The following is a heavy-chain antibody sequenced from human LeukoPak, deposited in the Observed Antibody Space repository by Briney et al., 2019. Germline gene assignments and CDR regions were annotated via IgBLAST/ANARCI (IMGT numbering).Heavy chain of an antibody. CDR3: AKEFFPAIVLMVYASHAFDI. CDR2: MYYTGST. CDR1: GDSIGSYY. V-gene: IGHV4-59*01. J-gene: IGHJ3*02. Sequence: SETLSLTCIVSGDSIGSYYWSWIRQPPGRGLEWIGYMYYTGSTNYNPSLKSRVTISVDTSKNQFSLKLTSVTAADTAVYYCAKEFFPAIVLMVYASHAFDIWGQGTMVTVSS. D-gene: IGHD2-8*01.